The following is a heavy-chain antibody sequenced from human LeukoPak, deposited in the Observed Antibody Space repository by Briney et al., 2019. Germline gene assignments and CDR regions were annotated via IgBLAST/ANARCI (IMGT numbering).Heavy chain of an antibody. Sequence: ASVKVSCKASGYTFTSYGISWVRQAPGQGLEWMGWISAYNGNTNYAQKLQGRVTMTTDTSTSTAYMELRSLRSDDTAVYYCARDRGLFLWVGGDYYFDYWGQGTLVTVSS. V-gene: IGHV1-18*01. J-gene: IGHJ4*02. CDR1: GYTFTSYG. D-gene: IGHD3-10*01. CDR2: ISAYNGNT. CDR3: ARDRGLFLWVGGDYYFDY.